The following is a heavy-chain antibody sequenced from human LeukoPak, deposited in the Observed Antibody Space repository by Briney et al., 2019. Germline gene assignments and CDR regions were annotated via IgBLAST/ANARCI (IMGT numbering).Heavy chain of an antibody. V-gene: IGHV3-23*01. J-gene: IGHJ4*02. CDR2: IGNTET. D-gene: IGHD7-27*01. CDR1: GFTFSTFA. CDR3: AKDGQAFNSNWDYFDP. Sequence: GGSLRLSCVASGFTFSTFAMSWVRQAPGKGLEWVSSIGNTETYNADSVKGRLPFPRDNPKTTIYLNRKNPRDEDTARYYCAKDGQAFNSNWDYFDPWGQGTLVTVSS.